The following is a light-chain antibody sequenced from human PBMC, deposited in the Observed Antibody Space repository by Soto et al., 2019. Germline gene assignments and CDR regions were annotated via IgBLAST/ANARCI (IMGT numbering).Light chain of an antibody. J-gene: IGLJ3*02. CDR1: RSNIGSNL. Sequence: QSVLTQPPSASGTPGQRVSISCSGGRSNIGSNLVSWYQQLPGTAPKLLLYFNDQRPSGGPDRFSGFKSGTSASLAVSELQSEDEADYFCSSWGDSLKGVLFGGGTKVTVL. CDR2: FND. V-gene: IGLV1-44*01. CDR3: SSWGDSLKGVL.